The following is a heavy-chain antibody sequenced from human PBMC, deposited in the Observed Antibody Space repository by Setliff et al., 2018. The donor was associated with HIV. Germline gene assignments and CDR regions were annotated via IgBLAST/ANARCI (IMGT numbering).Heavy chain of an antibody. CDR3: ARSKTFYDFWGGYYTHGAFKI. Sequence: SLTCTVSGGSFTSRSYYWGWIRRPPGKGLEWIGSIFYSGITYYNPSLKSRVTISVDTSKNQFSLNLTSVTAADTAVYYCARSKTFYDFWGGYYTHGAFKIWGLGTMVTVSS. CDR1: GGSFTSRSYY. J-gene: IGHJ3*02. V-gene: IGHV4-39*01. CDR2: IFYSGIT. D-gene: IGHD3-3*01.